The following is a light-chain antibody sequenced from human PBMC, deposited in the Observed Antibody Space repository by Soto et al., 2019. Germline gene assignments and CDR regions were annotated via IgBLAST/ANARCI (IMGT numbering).Light chain of an antibody. CDR2: KVS. V-gene: IGKV2-30*01. Sequence: DVVLTQSPVSLPVTLGQPASITCRSSHGLVYSNGNTFFSWFFQRPGQSPRRLIYKVSNRDSGVPDRFSGSGSGTDFTLQITRVVAEDGGVYYCMPYTHWHHTLGQWTKLEIK. CDR1: HGLVYSNGNTF. J-gene: IGKJ2*01. CDR3: MPYTHWHHT.